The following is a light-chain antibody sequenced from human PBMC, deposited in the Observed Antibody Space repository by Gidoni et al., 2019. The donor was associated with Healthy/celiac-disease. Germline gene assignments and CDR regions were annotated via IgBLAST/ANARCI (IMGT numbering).Light chain of an antibody. J-gene: IGKJ5*01. Sequence: IQLTQSPSFLSASVGDRVTITCRASQGISSYLAWYQQKPGKAPKLLIYAASTLQSGVPSRFSGSGSGTEFTLTISSRQPEDFATYYCQQLNSYPITFXQXTRLEIK. V-gene: IGKV1-9*01. CDR2: AAS. CDR1: QGISSY. CDR3: QQLNSYPIT.